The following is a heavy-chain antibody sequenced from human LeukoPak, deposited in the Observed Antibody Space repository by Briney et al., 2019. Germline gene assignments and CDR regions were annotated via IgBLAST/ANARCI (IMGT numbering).Heavy chain of an antibody. Sequence: SETLSLTCAVSGVSFNDYYWSWVRQSPGKGLEWIGEINHSGYTNDSPSLKSRVTISIDTSRKHFSLNLRSVTVADTAVYYCTRMTTGHDYWGQGTLVTVSS. CDR3: TRMTTGHDY. J-gene: IGHJ4*02. D-gene: IGHD1-14*01. CDR2: INHSGYT. CDR1: GVSFNDYY. V-gene: IGHV4-34*01.